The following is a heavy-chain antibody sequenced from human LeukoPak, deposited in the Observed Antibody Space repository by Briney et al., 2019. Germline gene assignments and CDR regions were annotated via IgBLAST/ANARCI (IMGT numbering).Heavy chain of an antibody. D-gene: IGHD3-22*01. CDR1: GGTFSSYA. Sequence: SVKASCKASGGTFSSYAISWVRQAPGQGLEWMGGIIPIFGTANYAQKFQGRVTITADKSTSTAYMELSSLRSEDTAVYYCARVAGSGYYSALSYWGQGTLVTVSS. V-gene: IGHV1-69*06. CDR2: IIPIFGTA. J-gene: IGHJ4*02. CDR3: ARVAGSGYYSALSY.